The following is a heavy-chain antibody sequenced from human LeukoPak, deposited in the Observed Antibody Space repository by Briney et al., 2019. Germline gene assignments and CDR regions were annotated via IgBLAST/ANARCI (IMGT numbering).Heavy chain of an antibody. V-gene: IGHV3-7*03. CDR3: AKGPFRYFACSPPYYFDY. D-gene: IGHD3-9*01. CDR2: IKQDGSEK. J-gene: IGHJ4*02. Sequence: PGGSLRLSCAASGFTFSSYWMSWVRQAPGKGLEWVANIKQDGSEKYYVDSVKGRFTISRDNAKNSLYLQMNSLRAEDTAVYYCAKGPFRYFACSPPYYFDYWGKGTLSPSPQ. CDR1: GFTFSSYW.